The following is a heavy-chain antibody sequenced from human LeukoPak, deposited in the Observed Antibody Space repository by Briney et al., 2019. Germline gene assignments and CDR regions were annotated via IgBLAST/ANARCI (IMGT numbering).Heavy chain of an antibody. CDR2: INPNSGGT. Sequence: GASVKVSCKASGYTFTGYYMHWVRQAPGQGLEWMGWINPNSGGTNYAQKFQGRVTMTRDTSISTAYMELSRLRSDDTAVYYCARQSKIFGRWFDPWGQGTLVTVSS. CDR3: ARQSKIFGRWFDP. D-gene: IGHD3/OR15-3a*01. CDR1: GYTFTGYY. V-gene: IGHV1-2*02. J-gene: IGHJ5*02.